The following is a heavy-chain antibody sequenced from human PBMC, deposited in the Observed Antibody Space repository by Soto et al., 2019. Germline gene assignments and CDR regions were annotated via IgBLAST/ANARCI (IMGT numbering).Heavy chain of an antibody. Sequence: QVQLVQSGAEVKKPGSSVKVSCKASGGTFSRYAISWVRQAPGQGLEWMGGIIPMFGKANYAQKFQGSVTITADESPSTGYREVRSLISEDTAVYYCARDGTLYDSSGYYYLYWGQGTLVTVSS. CDR1: GGTFSRYA. D-gene: IGHD3-22*01. CDR2: IIPMFGKA. CDR3: ARDGTLYDSSGYYYLY. J-gene: IGHJ4*02. V-gene: IGHV1-69*01.